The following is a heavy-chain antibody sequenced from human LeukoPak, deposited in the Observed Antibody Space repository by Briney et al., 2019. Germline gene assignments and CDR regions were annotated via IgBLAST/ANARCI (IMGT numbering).Heavy chain of an antibody. D-gene: IGHD3-10*01. CDR2: IIPIFGTT. CDR3: ASTYETGHFDY. V-gene: IGHV1-69*06. Sequence: SVKVSCKASGGTFSSYAISWVRQAPGQGLEWMGGIIPIFGTTNYAQKFQDRVTITADKSTSTAYMELSSLRSEDTAVYFCASTYETGHFDYWGQGTLVTVSS. CDR1: GGTFSSYA. J-gene: IGHJ4*02.